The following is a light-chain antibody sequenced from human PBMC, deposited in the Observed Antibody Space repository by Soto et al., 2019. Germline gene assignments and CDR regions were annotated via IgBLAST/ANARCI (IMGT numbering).Light chain of an antibody. CDR2: GAS. J-gene: IGKJ4*01. CDR1: QSVSSNY. Sequence: EIVLTQSPGTLSLSPGERATLSCGASQSVSSNYLAWYQQKPGQGPRLLIYGASSRATAIPDRFSGSGSGTDFTLTITRLEPEDFAVYYCQQYGTSPLTFGGGPKIQI. V-gene: IGKV3-20*01. CDR3: QQYGTSPLT.